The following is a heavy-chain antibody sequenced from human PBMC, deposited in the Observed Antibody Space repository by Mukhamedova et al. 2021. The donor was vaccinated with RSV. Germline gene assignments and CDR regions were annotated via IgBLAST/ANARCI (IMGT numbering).Heavy chain of an antibody. V-gene: IGHV1-2*02. CDR2: INPNSGGT. J-gene: IGHJ4*02. D-gene: IGHD2-2*01. Sequence: GWINPNSGGTNYAQKFEGRVTMARDTSISTAYMELSRLRSDDTAVYYCARGFIVLPAVADYGGQGSLVTVSS. CDR3: ARGFIVLPAVADY.